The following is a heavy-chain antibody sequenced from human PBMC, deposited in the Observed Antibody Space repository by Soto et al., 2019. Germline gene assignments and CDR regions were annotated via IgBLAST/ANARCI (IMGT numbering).Heavy chain of an antibody. Sequence: PSETLSLTCTVSGGSISSYYWSWIRQPPGKGLEWIGYIYYSGSTNYNPSLKSRVTISVDTSKNQFSLKLSSVTAADTAVYYCARAWQYSSGFFDYWGRGTLVTVSS. CDR2: IYYSGST. CDR3: ARAWQYSSGFFDY. V-gene: IGHV4-59*01. CDR1: GGSISSYY. J-gene: IGHJ4*02. D-gene: IGHD6-19*01.